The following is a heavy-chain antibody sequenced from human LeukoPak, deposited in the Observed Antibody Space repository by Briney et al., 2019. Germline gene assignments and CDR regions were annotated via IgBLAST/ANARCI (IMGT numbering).Heavy chain of an antibody. D-gene: IGHD6-13*01. V-gene: IGHV3-49*04. CDR1: GFTFGDYP. Sequence: GGSLRLSCTASGFTFGDYPITWVRQAPGKGLEWVGFIRNKTYGGTTEYAASVKGRFTISKDDSKSIAYLQMNSLKTEDTAVYYCTRDRSHDYWGPGTLVTVSP. CDR2: IRNKTYGGTT. J-gene: IGHJ4*02. CDR3: TRDRSHDY.